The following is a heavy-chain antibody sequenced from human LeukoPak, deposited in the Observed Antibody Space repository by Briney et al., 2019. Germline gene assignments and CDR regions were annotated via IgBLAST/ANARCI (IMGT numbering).Heavy chain of an antibody. V-gene: IGHV3-33*06. Sequence: GGSLRLSCAASGIIFSDFGMHWVRQAPGKGLEWVAIIWYDGSNKYYADSVKGRFTISRDNSQNTMYLQMNSLRAEDSAVYYCAKATCSGASCFSNSRDAFDVWGQGTMVTVSS. D-gene: IGHD2-15*01. J-gene: IGHJ3*01. CDR3: AKATCSGASCFSNSRDAFDV. CDR1: GIIFSDFG. CDR2: IWYDGSNK.